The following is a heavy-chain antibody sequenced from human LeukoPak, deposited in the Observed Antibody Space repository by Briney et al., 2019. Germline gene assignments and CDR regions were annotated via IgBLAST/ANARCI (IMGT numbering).Heavy chain of an antibody. D-gene: IGHD2-8*02. Sequence: GQSLQISSQVSGSPFSTYWIGWVRPMPGKGLEWMGIIYPGDSDTSYSPSFQGQVTISTDKSISTAYLQWSSLKASDTAMYYCARSTGGNGPVDYWGQGTLVTVSS. CDR2: IYPGDSDT. V-gene: IGHV5-51*01. J-gene: IGHJ4*02. CDR1: GSPFSTYW. CDR3: ARSTGGNGPVDY.